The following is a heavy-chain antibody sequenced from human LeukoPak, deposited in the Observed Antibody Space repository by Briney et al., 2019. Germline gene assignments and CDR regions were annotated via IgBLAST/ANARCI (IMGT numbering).Heavy chain of an antibody. CDR1: GFTFSSYA. Sequence: GRSLRLSCAASGFTFSSYALHWVRQAPGKGLEWVAVISYDGSNKYYADSVKGRFTISRDNSKNTLYLQMNSLRAEDTAVYYCARERAEGGSGYYHSFDYWGQGTLVTVSS. V-gene: IGHV3-30*04. CDR2: ISYDGSNK. CDR3: ARERAEGGSGYYHSFDY. J-gene: IGHJ4*02. D-gene: IGHD3-22*01.